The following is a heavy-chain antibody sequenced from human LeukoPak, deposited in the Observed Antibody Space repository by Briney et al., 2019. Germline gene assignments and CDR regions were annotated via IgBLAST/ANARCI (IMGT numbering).Heavy chain of an antibody. J-gene: IGHJ4*02. CDR2: IYSGGST. CDR3: ARDLGSGWNFDY. V-gene: IGHV3-53*01. CDR1: GFTVSSNY. Sequence: GGSLRLSCAASGFTVSSNYMSWVRQAPGKGLEWVSIIYSGGSTYYADSVKGRFTISRDNSKNTLYLQMNSLRAEDTAVYYCARDLGSGWNFDYWGQGTLVTVSS. D-gene: IGHD6-19*01.